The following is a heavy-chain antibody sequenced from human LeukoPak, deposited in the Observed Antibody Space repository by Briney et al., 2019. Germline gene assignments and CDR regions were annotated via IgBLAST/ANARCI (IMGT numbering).Heavy chain of an antibody. CDR1: GELISHSSTNY. D-gene: IGHD3-3*01. J-gene: IGHJ4*02. V-gene: IGHV4-39*01. CDR3: ASQPVVNRSAVASNFDY. Sequence: SETLSLTCTVSGELISHSSTNYWAWIRQPPGEGLEWIGSIYYSGTTYYNASLESRVTVSVDTFKNQFSLKVNSMSAADTAVYFCASQPVVNRSAVASNFDYWGQGILVTVSS. CDR2: IYYSGTT.